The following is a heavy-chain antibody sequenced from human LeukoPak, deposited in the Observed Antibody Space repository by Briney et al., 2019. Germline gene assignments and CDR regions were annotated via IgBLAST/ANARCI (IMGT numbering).Heavy chain of an antibody. J-gene: IGHJ5*02. V-gene: IGHV3-30-3*01. CDR2: ISYDGSNK. CDR3: VRGSSSWYENWFDP. CDR1: GFTFSSYA. D-gene: IGHD6-13*01. Sequence: QPGGSLRLSCAASGFTFSSYAMHWVRQAPGKGLEWVAVISYDGSNKYYADSVKGRFTISRDNSKNTLYLQMNSLRAEDTAVYYCVRGSSSWYENWFDPWGQGTLVTVSS.